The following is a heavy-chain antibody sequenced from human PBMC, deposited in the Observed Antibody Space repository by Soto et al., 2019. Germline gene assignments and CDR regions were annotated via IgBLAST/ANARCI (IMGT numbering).Heavy chain of an antibody. D-gene: IGHD2-21*02. CDR3: ATDQVPVVVTASFDY. V-gene: IGHV3-30*03. Sequence: QVQLVESGGGVVQPGRSLRLSCAASGFTFSSYGMHWVRQAPGKGLEWVAVISYDGSNKYYADSVKGRFTISRDNSKNTLYLQMNSLRAEDTAVYYCATDQVPVVVTASFDYWGQGTLVTVSS. CDR1: GFTFSSYG. J-gene: IGHJ4*02. CDR2: ISYDGSNK.